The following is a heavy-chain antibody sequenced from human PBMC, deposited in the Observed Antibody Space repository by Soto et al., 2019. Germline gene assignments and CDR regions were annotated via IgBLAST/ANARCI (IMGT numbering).Heavy chain of an antibody. J-gene: IGHJ6*02. CDR1: GGTFSNSA. D-gene: IGHD3-3*02. Sequence: QVQLEQSGAEVKKPGSSVKVSCKASGGTFSNSAISWVRQAPGQGLEWMGGIMPIFRTPDYAQKFQGRVTVTADESTSTAYMELSGLTSDDTAVYYWARDKDRPQLGGNYYYILDVWGQGTTVTVSS. CDR2: IMPIFRTP. V-gene: IGHV1-69*12. CDR3: ARDKDRPQLGGNYYYILDV.